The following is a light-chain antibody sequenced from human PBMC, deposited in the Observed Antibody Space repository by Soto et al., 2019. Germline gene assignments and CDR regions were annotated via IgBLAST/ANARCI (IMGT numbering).Light chain of an antibody. V-gene: IGKV3-15*01. CDR3: QQYNNWPIT. CDR2: GAS. CDR1: QSVSSS. J-gene: IGKJ5*01. Sequence: EVVMTQSPATLSVSPVERATLSCMASQSVSSSLAWYQQKPGQAPRLLIYGASTRATGIPARFSGSGSGTEFTLTISSLQSEDFEIYYCQQYNNWPITFGQGTRLEIK.